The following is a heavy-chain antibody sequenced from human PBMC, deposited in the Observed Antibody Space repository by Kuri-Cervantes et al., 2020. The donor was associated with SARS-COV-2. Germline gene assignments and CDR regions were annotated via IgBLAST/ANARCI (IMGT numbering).Heavy chain of an antibody. D-gene: IGHD2-2*01. V-gene: IGHV1-18*01. J-gene: IGHJ5*02. CDR2: ISAYNGNT. Sequence: ASVKVSCKASGYIFTSYDISWVRQAPGQGLEWMGWISAYNGNTNYAQKLQGRVTMTTDTSTSTAYMEPRSLRSDDTAVYYCARLNVVVPAAISLPWCWFDPWGQGTLVTVSS. CDR3: ARLNVVVPAAISLPWCWFDP. CDR1: GYIFTSYD.